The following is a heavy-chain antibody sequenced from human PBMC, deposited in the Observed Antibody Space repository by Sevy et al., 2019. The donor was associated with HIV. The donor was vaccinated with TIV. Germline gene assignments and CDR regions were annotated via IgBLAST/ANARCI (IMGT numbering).Heavy chain of an antibody. CDR2: IKSKTDGGTT. CDR1: GFTFSNAW. Sequence: GGSLRLSCAASGFTFSNAWMSWVRQAPGKGLEWVGRIKSKTDGGTTDYAAPVKGRFTISRDDSKNMLYLQMNSLKTEDTAVYYCTTPLLYYYDSSGYYYWGQGTLVTVSS. V-gene: IGHV3-15*01. J-gene: IGHJ4*02. D-gene: IGHD3-22*01. CDR3: TTPLLYYYDSSGYYY.